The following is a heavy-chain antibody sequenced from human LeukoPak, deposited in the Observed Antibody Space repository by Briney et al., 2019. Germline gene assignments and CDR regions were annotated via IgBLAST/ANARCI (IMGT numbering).Heavy chain of an antibody. J-gene: IGHJ4*02. CDR1: GYTSTGYH. Sequence: RASVKVSCKASGYTSTGYHIHWVRQAPGQGLEWMGRINPYSGDTNFAQKFQGRVTMTRDTSITTAYMDLSSLTPDDTAVYFCARDQGSLTRSWYTGYWGQGTQVTVSS. CDR2: INPYSGDT. V-gene: IGHV1-2*06. CDR3: ARDQGSLTRSWYTGY. D-gene: IGHD6-13*01.